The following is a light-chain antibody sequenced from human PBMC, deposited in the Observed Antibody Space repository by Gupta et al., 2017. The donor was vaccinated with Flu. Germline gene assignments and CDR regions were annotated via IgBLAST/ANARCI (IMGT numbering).Light chain of an antibody. Sequence: EIVMTQSPATLSVSPGERATLSCRASQSVSSNLAWYQQKPGQAPRLLIHGASTRATGIPARFSGSGSGTEFTLTISSLQSEDFAVYYCQQYNNWPPRTFGQGTKVE. V-gene: IGKV3-15*01. CDR2: GAS. J-gene: IGKJ1*01. CDR3: QQYNNWPPRT. CDR1: QSVSSN.